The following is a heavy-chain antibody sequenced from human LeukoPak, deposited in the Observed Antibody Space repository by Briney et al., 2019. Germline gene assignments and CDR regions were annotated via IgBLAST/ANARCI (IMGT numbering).Heavy chain of an antibody. CDR2: ISYDGSNK. CDR1: GFTFSNYA. D-gene: IGHD6-13*01. V-gene: IGHV3-30-3*01. CDR3: ARGSIAVVGSSNGYMDV. Sequence: GGSLRLSCAASGFTFSNYAMHWVRQAPGKGLEWVAIISYDGSNKYYADSVKGRFTISRDNSKTTLYLQTNSLKPEDTAVYYCARGSIAVVGSSNGYMDVWGKGTTVTVSS. J-gene: IGHJ6*03.